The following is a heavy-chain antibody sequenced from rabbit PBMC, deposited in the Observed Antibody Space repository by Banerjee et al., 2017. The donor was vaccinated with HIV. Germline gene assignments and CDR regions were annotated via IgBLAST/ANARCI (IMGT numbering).Heavy chain of an antibody. V-gene: IGHV1S40*01. J-gene: IGHJ4*01. CDR1: GFSFSNSYW. CDR3: ARDLAGVIGWNFNL. D-gene: IGHD4-1*01. Sequence: QSLEESGGDLVKPGASLTLTCTASGFSFSNSYWIYWVRQAPGKGLEWIACIYVGSSGSTYYASWAKGRFTISKTSSTTVTLQMTSLTAADTATYFCARDLAGVIGWNFNLWGPGTLVTVS. CDR2: IYVGSSGST.